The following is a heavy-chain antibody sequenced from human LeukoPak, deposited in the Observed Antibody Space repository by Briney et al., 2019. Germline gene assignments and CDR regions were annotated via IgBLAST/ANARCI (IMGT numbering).Heavy chain of an antibody. J-gene: IGHJ4*02. CDR1: GFTFSSYS. V-gene: IGHV3-21*01. CDR3: ARDEDDILTGYYVHYFDY. Sequence: GGSLRPSCAASGFTFSSYSMNWVRQAPGKGLEWVSSISSSSSYIYYADSVKGRFTISRDNAKNSLYLQMNSLRAEDTAVYYCARDEDDILTGYYVHYFDYWGQGTLVTVSS. D-gene: IGHD3-9*01. CDR2: ISSSSSYI.